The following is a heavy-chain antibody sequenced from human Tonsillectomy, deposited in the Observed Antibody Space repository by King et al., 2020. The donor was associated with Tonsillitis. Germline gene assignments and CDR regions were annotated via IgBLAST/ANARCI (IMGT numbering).Heavy chain of an antibody. J-gene: IGHJ2*01. CDR2: IYYSGST. V-gene: IGHV4-39*01. D-gene: IGHD2-15*01. CDR1: GGSISSSSYY. CDR3: ARLCGFVVVVAAPLWYFDL. Sequence: QLQESGPGLVKPSETLSLTCTVSGGSISSSSYYWGWIRQPPGKGLEWIGSIYYSGSTYYNPSLKSRVTISVDTSKNQFSLKLSSVTAADTAVYYCARLCGFVVVVAAPLWYFDLWGRGTLVTVSS.